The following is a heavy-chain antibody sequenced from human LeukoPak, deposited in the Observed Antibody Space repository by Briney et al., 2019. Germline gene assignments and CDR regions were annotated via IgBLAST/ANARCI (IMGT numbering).Heavy chain of an antibody. CDR3: PRRDSGYYYDSSGYYFGGYYYYYGMDV. Sequence: GESVKISCKGSGYSFTSYWIGWVRQMPGKGLEWMGIIYPGESDTRYSPSFQGQVTISADKSISTAYLQWSSPKASDTAMYYCPRRDSGYYYDSSGYYFGGYYYYYGMDVWGQGTTVTVSS. J-gene: IGHJ6*02. CDR1: GYSFTSYW. V-gene: IGHV5-51*01. D-gene: IGHD3-22*01. CDR2: IYPGESDT.